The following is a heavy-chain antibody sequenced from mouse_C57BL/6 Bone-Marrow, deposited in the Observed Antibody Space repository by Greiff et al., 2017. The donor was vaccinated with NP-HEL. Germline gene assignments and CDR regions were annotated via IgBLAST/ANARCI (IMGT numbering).Heavy chain of an antibody. CDR1: GYTFTSYG. Sequence: QVQLKQSGAELARPGASVKLSCKASGYTFTSYGISWVKQRTGQGLEWIGEIYPRSGNTYYNEKFKGKATLTADKSSSTACMELRSLTSEDSAVYFCARWHDGYYSDYWGQGTTLTVSS. J-gene: IGHJ2*01. D-gene: IGHD2-3*01. CDR2: IYPRSGNT. CDR3: ARWHDGYYSDY. V-gene: IGHV1-81*01.